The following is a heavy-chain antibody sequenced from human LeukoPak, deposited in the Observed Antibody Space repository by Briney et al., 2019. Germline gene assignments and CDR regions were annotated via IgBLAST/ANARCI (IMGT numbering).Heavy chain of an antibody. CDR2: INPNSGGT. CDR1: GYTFTGYY. Sequence: ASVKVSCKASGYTFTGYYMHWVRPAPGQGLAWMGWINPNSGGTNYAQKFQGRVTMTRDTSISTAYMELSRLRSDDTAVYYCAGVQLWLRAFDIWGQGTMVTVSS. D-gene: IGHD5-18*01. CDR3: AGVQLWLRAFDI. V-gene: IGHV1-2*02. J-gene: IGHJ3*02.